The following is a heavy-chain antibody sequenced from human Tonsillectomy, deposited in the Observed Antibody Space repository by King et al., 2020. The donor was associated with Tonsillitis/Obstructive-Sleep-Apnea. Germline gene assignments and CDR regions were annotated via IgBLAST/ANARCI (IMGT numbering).Heavy chain of an antibody. D-gene: IGHD3-22*01. Sequence: QLVQSGGGVVRPGGSLRLSCAASGFTFDDYGMSWVRQAPGKGLEWVSGINWNGGSTGYADSVKGRFTISRDNAKNSLYLQMNSLRAEDTALFYCASLTTHYYAISVYDYDAFDIWGQGTMVTVSS. V-gene: IGHV3-20*04. J-gene: IGHJ3*02. CDR1: GFTFDDYG. CDR3: ASLTTHYYAISVYDYDAFDI. CDR2: INWNGGST.